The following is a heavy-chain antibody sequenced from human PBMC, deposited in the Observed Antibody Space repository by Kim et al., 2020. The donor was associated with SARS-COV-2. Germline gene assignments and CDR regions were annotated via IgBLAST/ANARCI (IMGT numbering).Heavy chain of an antibody. CDR2: ISYDGSNK. CDR1: GFTFSSYA. Sequence: GGSLRLSCAASGFTFSSYAMHWVRQAPGKGLEWVAVISYDGSNKYYADSVKGRFTISRDNSKNTLYLQMNSLRSEDTAVYYCARDETTYYDYVWGSPNYGMDVWGQGTTVTVSS. J-gene: IGHJ6*02. V-gene: IGHV3-30-3*01. D-gene: IGHD3-16*01. CDR3: ARDETTYYDYVWGSPNYGMDV.